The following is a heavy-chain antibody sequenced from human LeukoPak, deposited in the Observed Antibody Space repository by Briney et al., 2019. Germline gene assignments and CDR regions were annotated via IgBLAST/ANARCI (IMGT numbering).Heavy chain of an antibody. CDR2: ISTSSTTI. CDR1: GFTFGDYA. D-gene: IGHD3-10*01. V-gene: IGHV3-48*01. J-gene: IGHJ4*02. Sequence: GGSLRLSCTASGFTFGDYAMNWVRQAPGKGLEWVSYISTSSTTIYYADSVKGRFTISRDNAKNSLYLQMNSLRAEDTAVYYCARGYYGSGSYYTDWGQGTLVTVSS. CDR3: ARGYYGSGSYYTD.